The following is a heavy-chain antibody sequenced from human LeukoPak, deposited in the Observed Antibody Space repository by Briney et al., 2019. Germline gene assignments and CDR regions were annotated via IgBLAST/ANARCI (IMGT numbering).Heavy chain of an antibody. CDR1: GFTFADYA. CDR3: TRVAIAIIGTDPVDY. V-gene: IGHV3-49*04. J-gene: IGHJ4*02. Sequence: PGGSLRLSREASGFTFADYAMNWVRQAPGKGLEWVGFIRSRTYGGAADYAPSVQGRFTISRDDSKSIAYLQMNSLEIEDTAVYYCTRVAIAIIGTDPVDYWGQGTLVTVSS. D-gene: IGHD2-21*01. CDR2: IRSRTYGGAA.